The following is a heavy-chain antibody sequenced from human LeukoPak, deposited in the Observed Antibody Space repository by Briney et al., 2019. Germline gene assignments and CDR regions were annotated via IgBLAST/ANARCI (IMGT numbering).Heavy chain of an antibody. D-gene: IGHD3-22*01. V-gene: IGHV4-61*02. J-gene: IGHJ4*02. Sequence: SQTLSLTCTVSGGSISSGSYYWSWIRQPAGKGLEWIGRIYTSGSTNYNPSLKSRVTISVDTSKNQFSLKLSSVTAADTAVYYCATGGDSSGYYYFDYWGQGTLVIVSS. CDR1: GGSISSGSYY. CDR2: IYTSGST. CDR3: ATGGDSSGYYYFDY.